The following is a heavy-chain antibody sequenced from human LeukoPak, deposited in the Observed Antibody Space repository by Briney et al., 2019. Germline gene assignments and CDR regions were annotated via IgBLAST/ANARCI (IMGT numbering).Heavy chain of an antibody. Sequence: PGGSLRLSCAASGFSFISYSMNWVRQAPGKGLEWVSAISASGGSTYYADSVKGRFTISRDNSKNTLYLQMNSLRAEDTAVYYCAPFSDSSGYYFEAGWGQGTLVTVSS. D-gene: IGHD3-22*01. CDR3: APFSDSSGYYFEAG. J-gene: IGHJ4*02. CDR2: ISASGGST. V-gene: IGHV3-23*01. CDR1: GFSFISYS.